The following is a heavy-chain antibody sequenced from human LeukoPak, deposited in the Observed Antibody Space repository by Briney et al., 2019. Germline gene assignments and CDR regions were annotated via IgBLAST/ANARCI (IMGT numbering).Heavy chain of an antibody. V-gene: IGHV3-48*03. J-gene: IGHJ4*02. D-gene: IGHD4-11*01. CDR3: ASMKRGSNYY. CDR1: GFTCSSYE. Sequence: GGSLRLSGAASGFTCSSYEMNWVRQAPGKGLEWVSYISSSGSTIYYTDSVKGRFTISRDNAKNSLYLQMNSLRAEDTAVYYCASMKRGSNYYWGQGTLVTVSS. CDR2: ISSSGSTI.